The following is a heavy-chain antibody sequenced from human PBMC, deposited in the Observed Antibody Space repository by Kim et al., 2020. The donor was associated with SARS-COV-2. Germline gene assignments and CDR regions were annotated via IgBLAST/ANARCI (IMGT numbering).Heavy chain of an antibody. CDR3: AKTDRTPLFGVPNNHYYGMDV. CDR1: GFTFSTYA. Sequence: GGSLRLSCAASGFTFSTYAMNWVRQAPGKGLEWVSSISGAGVNTYYTDSLKGRFTISRDNSRNALYLQMNSLRAEDTAVYYCAKTDRTPLFGVPNNHYYGMDVWGQGTTVTVSS. D-gene: IGHD3-3*01. J-gene: IGHJ6*02. CDR2: ISGAGVNT. V-gene: IGHV3-23*01.